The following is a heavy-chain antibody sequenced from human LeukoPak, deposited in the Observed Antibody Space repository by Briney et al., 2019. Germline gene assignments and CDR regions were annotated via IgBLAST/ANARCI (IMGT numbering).Heavy chain of an antibody. CDR1: GYTFTGYY. Sequence: ASVKVSCKASGYTFTGYYMHWLRQAPAQGLAWMGWINPNSGGTNYAQKFQGRVTMTRDTSISTAYMELSRLRSDDTAVYYCARDYLYGSGSFDYWGQGTLVTVSS. V-gene: IGHV1-2*02. D-gene: IGHD3-10*01. J-gene: IGHJ4*02. CDR3: ARDYLYGSGSFDY. CDR2: INPNSGGT.